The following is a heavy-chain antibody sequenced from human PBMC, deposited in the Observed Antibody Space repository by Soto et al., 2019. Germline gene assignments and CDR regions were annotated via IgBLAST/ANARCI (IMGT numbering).Heavy chain of an antibody. CDR3: AGPPELTRIYYYYGMDV. V-gene: IGHV1-69*13. CDR2: IIPIFGTA. Sequence: ASVKVSCKASGYTFTSYDINWVRQATGQGLEWMGWIIPIFGTANYAQKFQGRVTITADESTSTAYMELSSLRSEDTAVYYCAGPPELTRIYYYYGMDVWGQGTTVTVSS. CDR1: GYTFTSYD. D-gene: IGHD1-7*01. J-gene: IGHJ6*02.